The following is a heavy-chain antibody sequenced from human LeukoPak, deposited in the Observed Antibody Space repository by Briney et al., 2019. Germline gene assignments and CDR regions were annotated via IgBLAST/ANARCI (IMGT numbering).Heavy chain of an antibody. V-gene: IGHV3-74*01. J-gene: IGHJ4*02. Sequence: PGGSLRLSCAASGFTFSSYWMHWVRQAPGKGLVWVSRINSDGSTTNYADSVKGRFTISRDNAKNSLYLQMNSPRAEDTAVYYCARDLRVYSSSRGFDYWGQGTLVTVSS. CDR3: ARDLRVYSSSRGFDY. CDR2: INSDGSTT. D-gene: IGHD6-13*01. CDR1: GFTFSSYW.